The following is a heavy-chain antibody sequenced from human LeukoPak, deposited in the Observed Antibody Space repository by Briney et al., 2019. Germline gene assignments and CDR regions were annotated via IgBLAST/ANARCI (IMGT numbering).Heavy chain of an antibody. D-gene: IGHD3-9*01. CDR1: GGSVSSGCYY. Sequence: SETLSLTCTVPGGSVSSGCYYWSWIRQPPGKGLEWRGNIYYSGTTNYNPSLKRRVTISVDTSKNQFSLKLSSMTAADTAVYYCARFDILAQAYFDYWGQGTLVTVSS. J-gene: IGHJ4*02. CDR2: IYYSGTT. V-gene: IGHV4-61*01. CDR3: ARFDILAQAYFDY.